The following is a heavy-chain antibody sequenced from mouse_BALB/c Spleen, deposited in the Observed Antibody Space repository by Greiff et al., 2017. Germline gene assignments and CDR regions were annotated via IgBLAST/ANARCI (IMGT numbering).Heavy chain of an antibody. D-gene: IGHD2-4*01. Sequence: LVESGAELARPGASVKLSCKASGYTFTSYWMQWVKQRPGQGLEWIGAIYPGDGDTRYTQKFKGKATLTADKSSSTAYMQLSSLASEDSAVYYCARRGIYDYGDYYWGQGTTLTVSS. CDR1: GYTFTSYW. CDR2: IYPGDGDT. J-gene: IGHJ2*01. CDR3: ARRGIYDYGDYY. V-gene: IGHV1-87*01.